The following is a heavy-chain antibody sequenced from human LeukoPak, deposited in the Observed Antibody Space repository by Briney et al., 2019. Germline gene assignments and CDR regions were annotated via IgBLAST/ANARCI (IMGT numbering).Heavy chain of an antibody. Sequence: SGPTLVKPTHTLTLTCTFSGFSLSTTGVGVGWIRQPPGKALDWLALIYWDDDKRYRPSLKSRLTLTKDTSKNQVVLTMTNMDPVDTATYYCAHSARVAATRAIDYWGQGTLVTVSS. D-gene: IGHD2-15*01. V-gene: IGHV2-5*02. CDR2: IYWDDDK. CDR3: AHSARVAATRAIDY. CDR1: GFSLSTTGVG. J-gene: IGHJ4*02.